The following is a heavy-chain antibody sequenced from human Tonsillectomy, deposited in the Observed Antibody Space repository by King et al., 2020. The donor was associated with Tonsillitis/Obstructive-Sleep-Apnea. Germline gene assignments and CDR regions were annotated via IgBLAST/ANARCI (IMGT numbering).Heavy chain of an antibody. CDR3: ARLAPGIGSGHYSLDY. CDR1: GGSITSGTYY. J-gene: IGHJ4*02. V-gene: IGHV4-39*01. Sequence: QLQESGPGLVKPSETLSLTCTVSGGSITSGTYYWAWIRQPPGKGLEWIGSIYYSGGTYYNPPLKSRVTVSLDTSKNQFSLKLSSVTAADTAVYYCARLAPGIGSGHYSLDYWGQGTLVTVSS. D-gene: IGHD5-12*01. CDR2: IYYSGGT.